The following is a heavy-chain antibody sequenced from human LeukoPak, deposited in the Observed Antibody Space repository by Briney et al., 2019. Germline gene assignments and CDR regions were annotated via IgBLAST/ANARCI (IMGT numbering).Heavy chain of an antibody. J-gene: IGHJ4*02. Sequence: SETLSLTCTVSGGSISSGDYYWSWIRQPPAKGLQLIEYIYNNGRTYYNPSLKSRVTISVDTSKNLFSLKVSSVTAADAAVYYCARGRSSSWSSFDYWGQGTLVTVSS. CDR2: IYNNGRT. CDR3: ARGRSSSWSSFDY. V-gene: IGHV4-30-4*01. D-gene: IGHD6-13*01. CDR1: GGSISSGDYY.